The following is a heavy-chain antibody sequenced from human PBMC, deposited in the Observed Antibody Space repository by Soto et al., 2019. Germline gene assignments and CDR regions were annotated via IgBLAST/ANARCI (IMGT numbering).Heavy chain of an antibody. Sequence: SETLCLTCTVSGGSISSSSYYWGWIRQPPGKGLEWIGSIYYSGSTYYNPSLKSRVTISVDTSKNQFSLKLSSVTAADTAVYYCASLGPYYYDSSGYFDYWGQGTLVTVSS. V-gene: IGHV4-39*01. D-gene: IGHD3-22*01. J-gene: IGHJ4*02. CDR2: IYYSGST. CDR3: ASLGPYYYDSSGYFDY. CDR1: GGSISSSSYY.